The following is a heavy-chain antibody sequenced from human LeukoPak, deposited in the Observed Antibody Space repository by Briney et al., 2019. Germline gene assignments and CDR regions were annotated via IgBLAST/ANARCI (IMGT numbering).Heavy chain of an antibody. V-gene: IGHV3-7*03. CDR3: ARAYWGSVDY. CDR2: INQDGSEK. CDR1: GFTFSSYW. D-gene: IGHD7-27*01. Sequence: GGSLRLSCAASGFTFSSYWMSWVRQAPGKGLEWVANINQDGSEKYYVDSVKGRFTISRDNPKKSLYLQMNSLRDEDTAVYYCARAYWGSVDYWGQGTLVTVST. J-gene: IGHJ4*02.